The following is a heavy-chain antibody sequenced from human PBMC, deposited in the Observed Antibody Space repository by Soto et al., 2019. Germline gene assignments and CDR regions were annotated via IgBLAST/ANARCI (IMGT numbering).Heavy chain of an antibody. CDR1: GFTFSSYW. CDR2: INSDGSST. Sequence: GGSLRLSCAASGFTFSSYWMHWVRQAPGKGLVWVSRINSDGSSTSYADSVKGRFTISRDNAKNTLYLQMNSLRAEDTAVYYCAREPYSSSGYYYYYMDVWGKGTKVTVSS. J-gene: IGHJ6*03. D-gene: IGHD6-19*01. CDR3: AREPYSSSGYYYYYMDV. V-gene: IGHV3-74*01.